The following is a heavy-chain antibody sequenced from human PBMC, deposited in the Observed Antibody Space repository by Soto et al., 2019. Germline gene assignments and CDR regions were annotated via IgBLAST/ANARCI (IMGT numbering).Heavy chain of an antibody. CDR2: ISPGDSDT. Sequence: PGASLKISCKGSGYNFATYWIAWVRQMPGEGLEYMGIISPGDSDTRYSPSFQGQVTFSADKSISTAYLQWSSLKASDTAMYYCARHGFYGDYASNYFDPWGQGTQVTVSS. V-gene: IGHV5-51*01. CDR1: GYNFATYW. D-gene: IGHD4-17*01. J-gene: IGHJ5*02. CDR3: ARHGFYGDYASNYFDP.